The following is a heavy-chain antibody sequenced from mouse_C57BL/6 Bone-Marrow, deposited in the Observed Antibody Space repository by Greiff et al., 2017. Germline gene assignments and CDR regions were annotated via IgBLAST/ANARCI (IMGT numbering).Heavy chain of an antibody. CDR3: ARAGYDGYAMAY. CDR2: INYDGSST. J-gene: IGHJ4*01. D-gene: IGHD2-2*01. V-gene: IGHV5-16*01. Sequence: EVKLVESEGGLAQPGSSMKLSCTASGFTFSDYYMAWVRQVPEKGLEWVANINYDGSSTYYLDSLKSRFIISRDNAKNILYVQMGSLKSEDTATYYYARAGYDGYAMAYWGQGTSVTVSS. CDR1: GFTFSDYY.